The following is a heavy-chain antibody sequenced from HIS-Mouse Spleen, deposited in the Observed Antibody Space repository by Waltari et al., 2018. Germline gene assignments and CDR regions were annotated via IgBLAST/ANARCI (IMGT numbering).Heavy chain of an antibody. CDR3: ARRGNWEIYAFDI. CDR1: GGSISSSSYY. J-gene: IGHJ3*02. Sequence: QLQLQESGPGLVKPSETLSLTCTVSGGSISSSSYYWGWIRQPPGKGLEWIGSIYYSGSNYYNPCLKSRVTISVDTSKNQFSLKLSSVTAADTAVYYCARRGNWEIYAFDIWGQGTMVTVSS. CDR2: IYYSGSN. V-gene: IGHV4-39*01. D-gene: IGHD7-27*01.